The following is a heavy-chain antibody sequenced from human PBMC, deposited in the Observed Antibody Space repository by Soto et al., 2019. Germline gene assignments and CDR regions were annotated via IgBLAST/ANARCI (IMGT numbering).Heavy chain of an antibody. D-gene: IGHD1-26*01. CDR2: ISWNSGKI. CDR1: GFTFDDYA. J-gene: IGHJ4*02. CDR3: ANDIVGAINY. V-gene: IGHV3-9*01. Sequence: EVQLVESGGGLVQPGRSLRLSCAASGFTFDDYAMHWVRQAPGKGLEWVSGISWNSGKIGYADSVKGRFTISRDNANNSLYLQMNSLRPEDTAFYYCANDIVGAINYWCQGTLVTVSS.